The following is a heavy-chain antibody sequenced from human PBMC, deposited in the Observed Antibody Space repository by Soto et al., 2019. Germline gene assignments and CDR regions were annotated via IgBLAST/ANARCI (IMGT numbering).Heavy chain of an antibody. J-gene: IGHJ3*02. D-gene: IGHD3-10*01. Sequence: SGPPLVNSTVSVGSIRSFSGCWIPQPPRKGLELIWYIYYSGSTNYNPSLKSRVTISVDTSKNQFSLKLSSVTAADTAVYYCARAYYYGSGRSDAFDIWGQGTMVTVSS. CDR2: IYYSGST. CDR3: ARAYYYGSGRSDAFDI. V-gene: IGHV4-59*01. CDR1: VGSIRSFS.